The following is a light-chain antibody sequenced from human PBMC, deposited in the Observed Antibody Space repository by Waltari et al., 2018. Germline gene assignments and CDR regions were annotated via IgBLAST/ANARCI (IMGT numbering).Light chain of an antibody. CDR2: EKS. Sequence: QSVLTQPPSVSAAPGQRVTISCSGGSSNIGNNYVSWYRQFPGTAPKLLIYEKSERPSRIPGRFSGAKAGTSATLDITGLQAGDEADYYCGTWDSSLSGAVFGGGTHLTVL. CDR1: SSNIGNNY. V-gene: IGLV1-51*02. J-gene: IGLJ7*01. CDR3: GTWDSSLSGAV.